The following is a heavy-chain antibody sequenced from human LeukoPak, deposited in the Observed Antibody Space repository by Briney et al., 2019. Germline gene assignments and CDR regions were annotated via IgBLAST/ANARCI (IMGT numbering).Heavy chain of an antibody. V-gene: IGHV3-21*01. CDR3: ARVTAVAGTSVGVDA. D-gene: IGHD6-19*01. CDR2: ISSSGSYI. CDR1: RFTFSSYS. J-gene: IGHJ4*02. Sequence: GGSLRLSCAASRFTFSSYSINWVRQAPGKGLEWVSSISSSGSYIYHADSVKGRFTISRDNAKNSLYLQMNSLRAEDTAVYYCARVTAVAGTSVGVDAWGQGILVTVSS.